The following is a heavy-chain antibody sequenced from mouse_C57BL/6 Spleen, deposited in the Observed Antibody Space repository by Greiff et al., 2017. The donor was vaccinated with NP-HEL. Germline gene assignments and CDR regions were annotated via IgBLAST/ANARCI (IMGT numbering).Heavy chain of an antibody. J-gene: IGHJ2*01. V-gene: IGHV14-4*01. D-gene: IGHD3-3*01. Sequence: EVQLQQSGAELVRPGASVKLSCTASGFNIKDDYMHWVKQRPEQGLEWIGWIDPENGDTEYASKFQGKATITADTSSNTAYLQLSSLTSEDTAVYYCTRGTLDYWGQGTTLTVSS. CDR2: IDPENGDT. CDR1: GFNIKDDY. CDR3: TRGTLDY.